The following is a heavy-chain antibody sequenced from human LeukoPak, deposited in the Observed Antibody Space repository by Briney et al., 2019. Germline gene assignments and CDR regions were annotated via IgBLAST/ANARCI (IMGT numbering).Heavy chain of an antibody. J-gene: IGHJ4*02. CDR3: ARDLKGATVTNY. D-gene: IGHD4-11*01. CDR1: GFTFSSYS. Sequence: PGGSLRLSCAASGFTFSSYSMNWVRQAPGKGLEWVSSISSSSSYTYYADSVKGRFTISRDNAKNSLYLQMNSLRAEDTAVYYCARDLKGATVTNYWGQGTLVTVSS. CDR2: ISSSSSYT. V-gene: IGHV3-21*01.